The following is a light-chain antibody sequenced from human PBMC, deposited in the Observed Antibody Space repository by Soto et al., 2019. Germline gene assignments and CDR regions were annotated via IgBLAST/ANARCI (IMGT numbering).Light chain of an antibody. CDR1: QSGGTS. V-gene: IGKV3-11*01. J-gene: IGKJ1*01. Sequence: ELVLTQSPATLSFSPGERATFSCKASQSGGTSLAWFQQKPGQAPRLLIYDASVMSTGIPARFSGSGSGTDFKLTIRRLQPEDIAMYYCQESSNWPPWTCGRGALVEI. CDR3: QESSNWPPWT. CDR2: DAS.